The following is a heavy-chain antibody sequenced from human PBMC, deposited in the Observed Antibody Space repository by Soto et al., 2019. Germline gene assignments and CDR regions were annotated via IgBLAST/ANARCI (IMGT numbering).Heavy chain of an antibody. CDR3: ARLEKDRSGHCHYFDY. V-gene: IGHV5-51*01. CDR2: IYPGDSDT. D-gene: IGHD2-15*01. Sequence: GESLKISCKGSGYSFTSYWIGWVRQMPGKGLEWMGIIYPGDSDTRYSPSFQGQVTISADKSISTAYLQWSSLKASDTAMYYCARLEKDRSGHCHYFDYWGQGTLVTVSS. CDR1: GYSFTSYW. J-gene: IGHJ4*02.